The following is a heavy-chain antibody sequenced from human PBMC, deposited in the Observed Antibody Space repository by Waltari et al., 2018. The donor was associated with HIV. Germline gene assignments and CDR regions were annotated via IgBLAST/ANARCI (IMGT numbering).Heavy chain of an antibody. CDR1: GYTFTSYY. Sequence: QVQLVQSGAEVKKPGASVKVSCKASGYTFTSYYMHWVRQAPGQGLEWMGRINPSGGSTSYAQKFQGRVTMTRDTSTSTVYMELSSLRSEDTAVYYCARDPAIAVAGPNNWFDPWGQGTLVTVSS. CDR2: INPSGGST. J-gene: IGHJ5*02. CDR3: ARDPAIAVAGPNNWFDP. D-gene: IGHD6-19*01. V-gene: IGHV1-46*01.